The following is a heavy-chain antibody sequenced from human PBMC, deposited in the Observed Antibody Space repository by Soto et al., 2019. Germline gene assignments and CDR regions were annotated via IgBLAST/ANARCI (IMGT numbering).Heavy chain of an antibody. CDR1: GYTFTGYY. CDR3: ARVVVVAATRSFGY. J-gene: IGHJ4*02. V-gene: IGHV1-8*02. Sequence: ASVKVSCKASGYTFTGYYMHWVRQAPGQGLEWMGWTNPNSGNTGYAQKFQGRVTMTRNTSISTAYMELSSLRSEDTAVYYCARVVVVAATRSFGYWGQGTLVTVSS. D-gene: IGHD2-15*01. CDR2: TNPNSGNT.